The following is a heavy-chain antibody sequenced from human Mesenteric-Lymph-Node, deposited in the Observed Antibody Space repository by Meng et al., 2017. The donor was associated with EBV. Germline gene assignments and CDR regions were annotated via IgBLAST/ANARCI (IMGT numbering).Heavy chain of an antibody. CDR1: GGSLSGAY. V-gene: IGHV4-34*12. D-gene: IGHD2-8*02. CDR3: ARRPTGIDY. Sequence: QGQLPQWGAGMFKPSVPLSLTCAVNGGSLSGAYWNWIRQPPGKGLEWIGEIIHGGSPSYNPSLKSRVTISIDTSKNQLSLMLSSVTAADTAVYYCARRPTGIDYWGQGTLVTVSS. CDR2: IIHGGSP. J-gene: IGHJ4*02.